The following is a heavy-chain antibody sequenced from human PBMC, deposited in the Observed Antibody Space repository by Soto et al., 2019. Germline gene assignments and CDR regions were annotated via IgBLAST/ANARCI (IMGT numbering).Heavy chain of an antibody. J-gene: IGHJ3*01. CDR1: GGSISSYY. CDR3: ARRYGSAFDF. Sequence: SETLSLTCTVSGGSISSYYWSWIRQPPGKGLEWIGYIYYSGSTDYNPSLKSRVTISVDTSKNQFSLKLSSVTAADTAVYYCARRYGSAFDFWGQGTMVTVSS. CDR2: IYYSGST. V-gene: IGHV4-59*08. D-gene: IGHD1-20*01.